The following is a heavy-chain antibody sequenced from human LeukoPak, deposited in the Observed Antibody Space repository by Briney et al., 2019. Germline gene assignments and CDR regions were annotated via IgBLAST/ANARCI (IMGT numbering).Heavy chain of an antibody. V-gene: IGHV3-7*01. D-gene: IGHD1-26*01. J-gene: IGHJ4*02. CDR3: AHSGSYHDY. CDR2: IKQDGSEK. CDR1: GFTVSSNY. Sequence: GGSLRLSCAASGFTVSSNYMSWVRQAPGKGLEWVANIKQDGSEKHYVDSVKGRFTISRDNAKNSLYLQMNSLRAEDTAVYYCAHSGSYHDYWGQGTLVTVSS.